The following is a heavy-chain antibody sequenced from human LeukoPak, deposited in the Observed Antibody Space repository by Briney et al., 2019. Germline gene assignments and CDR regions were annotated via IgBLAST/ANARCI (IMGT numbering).Heavy chain of an antibody. Sequence: ASVKVSCKVSGYTLTELSMHWVRQAPGQGLEWMGWISAYNGNTNYAQKLQGRVTMTTDTSTSTAYMELRSLRSDDTAVYYCARGSPYSGSLRGDYWGQGTLVTVSS. CDR1: GYTLTELS. J-gene: IGHJ4*02. CDR3: ARGSPYSGSLRGDY. CDR2: ISAYNGNT. V-gene: IGHV1-18*01. D-gene: IGHD1-26*01.